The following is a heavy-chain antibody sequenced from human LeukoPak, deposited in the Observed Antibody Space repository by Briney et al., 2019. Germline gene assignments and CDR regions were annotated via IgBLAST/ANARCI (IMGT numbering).Heavy chain of an antibody. Sequence: GGSLRLSCAASGFTFSDYYMSWIRQAPGKGLEWVSYISSSSSYTNYADSVKGRFTISRDNAKNSLYLQMNSLRAEDTAVYYCARAAAGTPVGYWGQGTLVTVSS. D-gene: IGHD6-13*01. J-gene: IGHJ4*02. V-gene: IGHV3-11*06. CDR1: GFTFSDYY. CDR3: ARAAAGTPVGY. CDR2: ISSSSSYT.